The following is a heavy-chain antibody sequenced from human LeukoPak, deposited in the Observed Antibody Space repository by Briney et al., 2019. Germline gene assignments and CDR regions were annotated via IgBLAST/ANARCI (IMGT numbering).Heavy chain of an antibody. J-gene: IGHJ4*02. Sequence: ASVKVSCKASGYTFTGYYIHWVRQAPGQGPEWMGWINANSGGTHYAQKFQGRVTMTRDTSITTTYMGLSRLRPDDTAVYYCAREDVPIPRAGEGWGYWGQGTLVTVSS. CDR1: GYTFTGYY. V-gene: IGHV1-2*02. D-gene: IGHD7-27*01. CDR3: AREDVPIPRAGEGWGY. CDR2: INANSGGT.